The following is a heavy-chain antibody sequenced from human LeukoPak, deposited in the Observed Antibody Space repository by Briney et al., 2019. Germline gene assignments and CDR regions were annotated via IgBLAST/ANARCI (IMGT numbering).Heavy chain of an antibody. Sequence: GGSLRLSCTTSGFTFGDYAMSWVRQAPGKGLEWVAVIPYDGSYTFYADSVKGRFSISRDDSRNTLYLQMNSLRAEDTAIYYCAKDHADIVVLPGAHIDYWGQGTLVTVSS. CDR3: AKDHADIVVLPGAHIDY. V-gene: IGHV3-30*04. J-gene: IGHJ4*02. CDR2: IPYDGSYT. CDR1: GFTFGDYA. D-gene: IGHD2-2*01.